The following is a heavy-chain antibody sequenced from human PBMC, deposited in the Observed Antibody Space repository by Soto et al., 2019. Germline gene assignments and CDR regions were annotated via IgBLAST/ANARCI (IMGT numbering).Heavy chain of an antibody. CDR2: ISYDGSNK. Sequence: QVQLVESGGGVVQPGRSLRLSCAASGFTFSSYGMHWVRQAPGKGLEWVAVISYDGSNKYYADSVKGRFTISRDNSKNTLYLHRTSLXXXETAVYYCAKDKVPVVVTAPLDYWGKGTLVTVSS. J-gene: IGHJ4*02. V-gene: IGHV3-30*18. CDR1: GFTFSSYG. D-gene: IGHD2-21*02. CDR3: AKDKVPVVVTAPLDY.